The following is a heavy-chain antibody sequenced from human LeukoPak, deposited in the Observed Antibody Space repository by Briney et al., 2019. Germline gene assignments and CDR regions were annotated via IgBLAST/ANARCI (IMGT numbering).Heavy chain of an antibody. V-gene: IGHV1-69*06. D-gene: IGHD3-10*01. Sequence: GASVKVSCKASGGTFSSYAISWVRQAPGQGLEWIGGIIPIFGTANYAQKFQGRVTITADKSTSTAYMELSSLRSEDTAVYYCARNRPDYYGSGSSILTFGSYYYYGMDVWGKGTTVTVSS. CDR2: IIPIFGTA. CDR1: GGTFSSYA. J-gene: IGHJ6*04. CDR3: ARNRPDYYGSGSSILTFGSYYYYGMDV.